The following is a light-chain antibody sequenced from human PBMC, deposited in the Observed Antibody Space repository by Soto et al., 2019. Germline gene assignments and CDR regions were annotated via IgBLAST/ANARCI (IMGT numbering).Light chain of an antibody. Sequence: DIQMTQSPSSLSASVGDRVTITCQASQDISNYLNWYQQKPGKAPKLLIYDASNLETGVPSRFSGSGSGTDFTFTISSLQPEDIATYYCQQYDNLPVFGPVTTVDIK. V-gene: IGKV1-33*01. J-gene: IGKJ3*01. CDR1: QDISNY. CDR3: QQYDNLPV. CDR2: DAS.